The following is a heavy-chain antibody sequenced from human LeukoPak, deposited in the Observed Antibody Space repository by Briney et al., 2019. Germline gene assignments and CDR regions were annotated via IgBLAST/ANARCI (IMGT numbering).Heavy chain of an antibody. CDR2: ISSSSSYI. D-gene: IGHD3-22*01. V-gene: IGHV3-21*01. CDR1: GFTFSSYS. Sequence: GGSLRLSCAASGFTFSSYSMNWVRQAPGKGLEWVSSISSSSSYIYYADSVKGRFTISRDNVKNSLYLQMNSLRAEDTAVYYCARDYYDSSGPTYYDYWGQGALVTVSS. J-gene: IGHJ4*02. CDR3: ARDYYDSSGPTYYDY.